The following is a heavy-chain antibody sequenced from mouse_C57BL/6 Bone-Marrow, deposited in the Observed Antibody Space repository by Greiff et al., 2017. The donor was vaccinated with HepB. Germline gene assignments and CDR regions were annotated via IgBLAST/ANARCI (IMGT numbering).Heavy chain of an antibody. CDR2: IYPGSGNT. CDR1: GYTFTDYY. J-gene: IGHJ2*01. Sequence: VQLQQSGAELVRPGASVKLSCKASGYTFTDYYINWVKQRPGQGLEWIARIYPGSGNTYYNENFKGKATLTAENSSSTAYMQLSSLTSEDSAVYFCARWDAAFDYWGQGTTLTVSS. D-gene: IGHD4-1*01. CDR3: ARWDAAFDY. V-gene: IGHV1-76*01.